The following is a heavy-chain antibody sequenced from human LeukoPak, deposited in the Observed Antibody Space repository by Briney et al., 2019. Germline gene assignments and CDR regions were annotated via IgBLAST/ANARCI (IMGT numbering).Heavy chain of an antibody. J-gene: IGHJ6*03. Sequence: ASVKVSCKASGYTFTGYYMHWVRQAPGQGLEWMGWINPNSGGTNYAQKFQGRVTMTRDMSTSTVYMELSSLRSEDTAVYYCARNAVTMVRGVHYYYYYYMDVWGKGTTVTVSS. CDR3: ARNAVTMVRGVHYYYYYYMDV. CDR1: GYTFTGYY. CDR2: INPNSGGT. D-gene: IGHD3-10*01. V-gene: IGHV1-2*02.